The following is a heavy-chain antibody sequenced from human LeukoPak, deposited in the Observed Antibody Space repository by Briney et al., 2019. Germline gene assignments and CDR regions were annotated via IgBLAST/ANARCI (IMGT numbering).Heavy chain of an antibody. D-gene: IGHD2-21*01. CDR3: AKSHITRYPLQYYFDL. J-gene: IGHJ4*02. V-gene: IGHV3-23*01. Sequence: PGGSLRLSCAASGFTFSSYAMSWLRQTPQKGLDCVSGISVTGDITYYADSVKGRFTIARDNSRTTLYLQLNSLRADDTAVYYCAKSHITRYPLQYYFDLWGQGAQVIVSS. CDR1: GFTFSSYA. CDR2: ISVTGDIT.